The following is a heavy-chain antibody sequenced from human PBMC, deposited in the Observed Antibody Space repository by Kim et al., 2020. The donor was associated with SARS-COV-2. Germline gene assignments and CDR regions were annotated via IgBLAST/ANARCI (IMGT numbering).Heavy chain of an antibody. CDR2: GITK. Sequence: GITKYYVDSVKGRFTNARNNDKNSLYLQMDSLRAEDTAVYYCVGGPAGDYWGQGTLVTVSS. J-gene: IGHJ4*02. V-gene: IGHV3-7*01. CDR3: VGGPAGDY.